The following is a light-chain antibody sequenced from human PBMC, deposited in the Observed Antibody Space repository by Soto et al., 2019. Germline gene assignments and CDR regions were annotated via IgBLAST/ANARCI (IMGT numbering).Light chain of an antibody. V-gene: IGKV1-12*01. Sequence: IPMTQSPSSVSASVGDTVTITCRASQAINNWLAWYQQKPGKAPNLLIYAGFTLQSEVPSRFSVSGSGSDFTLTIHSLQPDDFATYYCQQANSFPLTFGGGTKVEFK. J-gene: IGKJ4*01. CDR3: QQANSFPLT. CDR1: QAINNW. CDR2: AGF.